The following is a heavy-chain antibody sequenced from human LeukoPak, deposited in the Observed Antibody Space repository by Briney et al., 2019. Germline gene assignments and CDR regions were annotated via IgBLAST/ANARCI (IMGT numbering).Heavy chain of an antibody. D-gene: IGHD1-7*01. J-gene: IGHJ6*03. CDR2: INDSGRT. Sequence: SETLSLTCAVYGGSFSNYYWSWIRQPPGRGLEWSGEINDSGRTNYNPSLMSRVTVSVDTSKNQFSLRLTSVTATDTAVYYCARRWNYGRNYYIDVWGNGATVSVSS. CDR3: ARRWNYGRNYYIDV. CDR1: GGSFSNYY. V-gene: IGHV4-34*01.